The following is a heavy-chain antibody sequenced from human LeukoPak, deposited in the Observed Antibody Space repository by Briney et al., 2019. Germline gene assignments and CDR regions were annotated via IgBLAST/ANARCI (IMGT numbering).Heavy chain of an antibody. Sequence: ASVKVSCKASGYTFTGYYMHWVRQAPGQGLEWVGWINPKSGGTTYARKFQGRVTMTRDTSISTAYMELSRLTSDDTAVYYCARGRHRDSGTYDPVFDSWGQGTLVTVSS. J-gene: IGHJ4*02. CDR3: ARGRHRDSGTYDPVFDS. CDR1: GYTFTGYY. CDR2: INPKSGGT. V-gene: IGHV1-2*02. D-gene: IGHD1-26*01.